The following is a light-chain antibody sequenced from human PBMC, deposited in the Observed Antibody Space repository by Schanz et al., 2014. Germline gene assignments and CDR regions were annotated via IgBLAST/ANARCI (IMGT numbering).Light chain of an antibody. J-gene: IGKJ3*01. CDR3: QQRNNWPIT. V-gene: IGKV3D-20*02. Sequence: EIVLTQSPGTLSLSPGERATLSCRASQTVNGNYLAWYQEKPGQAPRLLIYGASSRATGIPDRFSGSGSGTDFTLTISSLEPEDFAVYYCQQRNNWPITFGPGTRVHFK. CDR2: GAS. CDR1: QTVNGNY.